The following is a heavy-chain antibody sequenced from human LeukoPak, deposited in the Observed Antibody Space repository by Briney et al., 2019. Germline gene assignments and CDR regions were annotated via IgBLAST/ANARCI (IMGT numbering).Heavy chain of an antibody. Sequence: GGSLRLSCAGSGFTFSRYSMTWVRQAPGKGLEWVSYITSDSTKIHHADSVKGRFTISRDNARSSLYLQMNSLIAEDTAVYCCARVIYSSSSRALDRWGQGTLVTVSS. CDR3: ARVIYSSSSRALDR. V-gene: IGHV3-21*01. CDR1: GFTFSRYS. D-gene: IGHD6-6*01. CDR2: ITSDSTKI. J-gene: IGHJ5*02.